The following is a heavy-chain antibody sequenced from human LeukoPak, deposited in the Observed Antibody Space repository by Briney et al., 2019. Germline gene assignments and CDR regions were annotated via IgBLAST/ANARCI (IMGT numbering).Heavy chain of an antibody. CDR2: INPNSGGT. D-gene: IGHD3-22*01. J-gene: IGHJ4*02. Sequence: ASVKVSCKASGYTFTGYYMHWVRQAPGQGLEWMGWINPNSGGTNYAQKFQGRVTMTRDTSISTAYMELSRLRSDDTAVYYCARGPRAYYYDSSGSNDYWGQGTLVTVSS. CDR3: ARGPRAYYYDSSGSNDY. V-gene: IGHV1-2*02. CDR1: GYTFTGYY.